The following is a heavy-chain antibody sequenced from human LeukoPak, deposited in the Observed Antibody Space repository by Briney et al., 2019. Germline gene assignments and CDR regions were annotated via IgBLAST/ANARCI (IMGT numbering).Heavy chain of an antibody. J-gene: IGHJ5*02. Sequence: PGGSQRLSCAASGFTFSSYSMNWVRQAPGKGLEWVSYISGSSTTIYYVDSVKGRFTISRDNPKNTLYLQMNSLRAEDTALYYCAKGRTQYCGGDCYTLGTWGQGTLVTVSS. V-gene: IGHV3-48*01. CDR3: AKGRTQYCGGDCYTLGT. CDR1: GFTFSSYS. D-gene: IGHD2-21*01. CDR2: ISGSSTTI.